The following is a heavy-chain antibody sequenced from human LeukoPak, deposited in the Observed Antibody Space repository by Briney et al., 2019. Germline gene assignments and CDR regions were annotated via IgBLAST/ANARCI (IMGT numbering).Heavy chain of an antibody. CDR3: ARRRGSSSWDNWFDP. J-gene: IGHJ5*02. CDR2: IYPGDSDT. Sequence: GESLKISCQGSGDSFTTYWIGWVRQMPGKGLEWMGIIYPGDSDTRYSPSFQGQVTISADKSFSTAYLQWSSLKASDTATYYCARRRGSSSWDNWFDPWGQGTLVTVSS. V-gene: IGHV5-51*01. CDR1: GDSFTTYW. D-gene: IGHD6-13*01.